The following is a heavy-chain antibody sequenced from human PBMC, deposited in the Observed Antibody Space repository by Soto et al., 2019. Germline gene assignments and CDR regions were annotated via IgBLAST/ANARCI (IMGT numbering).Heavy chain of an antibody. J-gene: IGHJ6*02. V-gene: IGHV4-59*06. D-gene: IGHD2-15*01. CDR3: ALEVVAESPSGDYYYYGMDV. Sequence: SETLSLTCGVYGGSFSGYYWSWIRQPPGKGLEWIGYIYYSGSTYYNPSLKSRVTISVDTSKNQFSLKLSSVTAADTAVYYCALEVVAESPSGDYYYYGMDVWGQGTTVTVSS. CDR1: GGSFSGYY. CDR2: IYYSGST.